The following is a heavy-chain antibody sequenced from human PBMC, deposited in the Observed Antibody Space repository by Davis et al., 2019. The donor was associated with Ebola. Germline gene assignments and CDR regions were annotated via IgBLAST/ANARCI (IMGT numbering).Heavy chain of an antibody. CDR3: AKGGLWGYGMNV. V-gene: IGHV3-11*01. Sequence: GGSLRLSCAASGFTFSDYYMSWIRQAPGKGLEWVSYISSSGSTIYYADSVKGRFTISRDNSKNTQFLQMNSLRAEDTAVYYCAKGGLWGYGMNVWGQGTTVTVSS. CDR2: ISSSGSTI. D-gene: IGHD4/OR15-4a*01. CDR1: GFTFSDYY. J-gene: IGHJ6*02.